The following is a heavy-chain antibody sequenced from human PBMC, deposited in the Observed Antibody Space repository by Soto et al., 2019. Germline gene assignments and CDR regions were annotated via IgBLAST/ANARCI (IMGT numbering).Heavy chain of an antibody. CDR3: AKDRYGAGWYNYFDP. Sequence: QVHLVESGGGVVQPGRSLRLSCAASGFTFSTTGMHWVRQAPGKGLEWVAMISHDGGEKYYTDSVKGRFTISRDTSKNTLYLQMNSLRPEDTAMYHCAKDRYGAGWYNYFDPWGQGTLVSVSS. J-gene: IGHJ5*02. V-gene: IGHV3-30*18. CDR1: GFTFSTTG. D-gene: IGHD6-19*01. CDR2: ISHDGGEK.